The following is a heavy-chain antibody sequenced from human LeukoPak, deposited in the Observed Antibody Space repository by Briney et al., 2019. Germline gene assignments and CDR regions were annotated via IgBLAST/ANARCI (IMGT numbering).Heavy chain of an antibody. V-gene: IGHV3-53*01. CDR3: ARNSGSRYYYYYYMDV. Sequence: GGSLRLSCAASGFTFSNYSMNWVRQAPGKGLEWVSVIYSGGSTYYADSVKGRFTISRDNSKNTLYLQMNSLRAEDTAVYYCARNSGSRYYYYYYMDVWGKGTTVTISS. D-gene: IGHD1-26*01. J-gene: IGHJ6*03. CDR2: IYSGGST. CDR1: GFTFSNYS.